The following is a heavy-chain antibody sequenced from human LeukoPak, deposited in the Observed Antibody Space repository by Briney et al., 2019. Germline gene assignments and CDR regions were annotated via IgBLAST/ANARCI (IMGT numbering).Heavy chain of an antibody. D-gene: IGHD2-2*01. CDR1: GYTFTSYY. J-gene: IGHJ5*02. Sequence: ASVKVPCKASGYTFTSYYMHWVRQAPGQGLEWMGIINPSGGSTSYAQKFQGRVTMTRDTSTSTVYMELSSLRSEDTAVYYCARAGPGYCSSTSCYESNWFDPWGQGTLVTVSS. V-gene: IGHV1-46*01. CDR2: INPSGGST. CDR3: ARAGPGYCSSTSCYESNWFDP.